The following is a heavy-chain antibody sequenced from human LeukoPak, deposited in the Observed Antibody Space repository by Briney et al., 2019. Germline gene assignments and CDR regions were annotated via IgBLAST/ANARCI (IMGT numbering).Heavy chain of an antibody. CDR2: IRYDGSNK. Sequence: GGSLRLSCAASGFTFSSYGMYWVRQAPGKGLEWVAFIRYDGSNKYYADSVKGRFTVSRDNSKNTLYLQMKSLRAEDTAVYYCAKGGGYEAQYYYYYLDVWGKGTTVAISS. CDR1: GFTFSSYG. V-gene: IGHV3-30*02. J-gene: IGHJ6*03. CDR3: AKGGGYEAQYYYYYLDV. D-gene: IGHD5-12*01.